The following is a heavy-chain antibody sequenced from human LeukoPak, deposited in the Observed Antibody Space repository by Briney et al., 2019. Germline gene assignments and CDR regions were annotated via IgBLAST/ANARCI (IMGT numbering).Heavy chain of an antibody. CDR3: ARALGHYYGSGGNYYFDY. Sequence: QPGGSLRLSCAASGFTVNTNYMSWVRQAPGKGLEWVSVIYTGGYTYYADSAKGRFTISRDNSKNTLYLQMNSLRAEDTAVYYCARALGHYYGSGGNYYFDYWGQGTLVTVSS. V-gene: IGHV3-53*01. J-gene: IGHJ4*02. CDR1: GFTVNTNY. D-gene: IGHD3-10*01. CDR2: IYTGGYT.